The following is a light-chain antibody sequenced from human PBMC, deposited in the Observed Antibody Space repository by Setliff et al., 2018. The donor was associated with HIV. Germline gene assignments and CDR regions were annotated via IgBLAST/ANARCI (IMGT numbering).Light chain of an antibody. J-gene: IGLJ1*01. Sequence: QAVVTQEPSLTVSPGGTVTLTCASSTGAVTSGNFPSWFQQKPGQAPRALIYSSSKKHSWTPARFSGSLLGGKAALTLSGVQPEDEADYYCLLYYGTFYVFGSGTNVTVL. CDR1: TGAVTSGNF. V-gene: IGLV7-43*01. CDR2: SSS. CDR3: LLYYGTFYV.